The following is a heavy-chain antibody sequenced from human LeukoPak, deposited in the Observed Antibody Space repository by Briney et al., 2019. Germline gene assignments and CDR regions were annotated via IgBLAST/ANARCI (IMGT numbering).Heavy chain of an antibody. CDR1: GFTFSNYW. D-gene: IGHD3-22*01. J-gene: IGHJ4*02. CDR2: IKQDGNEK. Sequence: GGSLRLSCEAPGFTFSNYWMSWVRQAPGKGLEWVANIKQDGNEKYYVDSVKGRFTISRDNAKNSLYLQMNSLRAEDTAVYYCEIEGHSRGLDSWGQGTLVTVSS. CDR3: EIEGHSRGLDS. V-gene: IGHV3-7*01.